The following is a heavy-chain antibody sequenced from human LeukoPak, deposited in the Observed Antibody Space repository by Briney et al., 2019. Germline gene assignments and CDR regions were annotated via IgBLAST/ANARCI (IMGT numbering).Heavy chain of an antibody. D-gene: IGHD3-22*01. V-gene: IGHV3-48*03. Sequence: GGSLRLSCAASGFTFSSYEMNWVRQAPGKGLEGVSYISSSGSTIYYADSVKGRFTISRDNAKNSLYLQMNSLRAEDTAVYYCARVGYYDSSGYYYFDYWGQGTLVTVSS. J-gene: IGHJ4*02. CDR1: GFTFSSYE. CDR3: ARVGYYDSSGYYYFDY. CDR2: ISSSGSTI.